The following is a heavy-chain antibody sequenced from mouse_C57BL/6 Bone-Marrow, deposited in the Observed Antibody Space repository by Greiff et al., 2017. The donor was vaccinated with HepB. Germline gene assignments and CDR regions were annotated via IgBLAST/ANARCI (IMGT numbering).Heavy chain of an antibody. CDR3: TRRVTVYYFDY. Sequence: QVQLQQSGAELVRPGASVTLSCKASGYTFTDYEMHWVKQTPVHGLEWIGAIDPETGGTAYNQKFKGKAILTADKSSSTAYMELRSLTSEDSAVYYCTRRVTVYYFDYWGQGTTLTVSS. D-gene: IGHD2-1*01. V-gene: IGHV1-15*01. CDR2: IDPETGGT. CDR1: GYTFTDYE. J-gene: IGHJ2*01.